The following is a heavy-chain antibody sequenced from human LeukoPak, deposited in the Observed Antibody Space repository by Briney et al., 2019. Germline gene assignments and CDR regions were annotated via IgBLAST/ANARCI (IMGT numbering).Heavy chain of an antibody. CDR3: AITHFNQRFDY. CDR2: IYYSGST. V-gene: IGHV4-31*03. D-gene: IGHD3-3*02. J-gene: IGHJ4*02. Sequence: TLSLTCTVSSGSISSGGYYWSWIRQHPGKGLEWIGYIYYSGSTYYNPSLKSRVTISLDTSKNQFSLKLSSVTAVDTAVYFCAITHFNQRFDYWGQGTLVTVSS. CDR1: SGSISSGGYY.